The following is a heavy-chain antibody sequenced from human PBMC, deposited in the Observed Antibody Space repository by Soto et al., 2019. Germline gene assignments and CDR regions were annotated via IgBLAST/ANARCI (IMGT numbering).Heavy chain of an antibody. D-gene: IGHD6-13*01. CDR1: RGSISSSSYY. CDR2: IYYSGST. J-gene: IGHJ4*02. CDR3: ATTRGIAVGGSFDY. V-gene: IGHV4-39*01. Sequence: PSETLYITGTVSRGSISSSSYYWGWILQPPGKGLEWIGSIYYSGSTYYNPSLKSRVTISVDTSKNQFSLKLSSVAAADTAIYFCATTRGIAVGGSFDYWGQGTLVTVSS.